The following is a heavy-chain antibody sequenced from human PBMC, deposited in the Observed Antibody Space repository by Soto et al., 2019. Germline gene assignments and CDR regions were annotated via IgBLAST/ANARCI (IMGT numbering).Heavy chain of an antibody. CDR3: ARAATYCSSTSCRSYYFDY. CDR1: GYTFTSYY. J-gene: IGHJ4*02. D-gene: IGHD2-2*01. CDR2: INPSGGST. Sequence: GASVKVSCKASGYTFTSYYMHWVRQAPGQGLEWMGIINPSGGSTTYAQKFQGRVTLTRDTSTSTVYMELSSLRSEDTAVYYCARAATYCSSTSCRSYYFDYWGQGTLVTVSS. V-gene: IGHV1-46*03.